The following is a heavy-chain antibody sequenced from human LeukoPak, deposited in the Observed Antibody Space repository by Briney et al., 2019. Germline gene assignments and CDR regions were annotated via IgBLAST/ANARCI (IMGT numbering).Heavy chain of an antibody. V-gene: IGHV1-46*03. CDR3: ARVGSCSGGSCYSDFDY. Sequence: GASVKVFCKASGYTFTSYYMHWVRQAPGQGLEWMGIINPSGGSTSYAQKFQGRVTMTRDTSTSTVYMELSSLRSEDTAVYYCARVGSCSGGSCYSDFDYWGQGTLVTVSS. J-gene: IGHJ4*02. CDR2: INPSGGST. D-gene: IGHD2-15*01. CDR1: GYTFTSYY.